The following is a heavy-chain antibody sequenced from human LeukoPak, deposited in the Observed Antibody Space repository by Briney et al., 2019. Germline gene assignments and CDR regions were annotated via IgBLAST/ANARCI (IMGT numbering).Heavy chain of an antibody. D-gene: IGHD3-3*01. V-gene: IGHV4-59*01. CDR2: IFYSGST. CDR3: ARQRFPPFDY. J-gene: IGHJ4*02. CDR1: GGSISSYY. Sequence: SETLSLTCTVSGGSISSYYWSWIRQPPGKGLEWIGYIFYSGSTNYNPSLKSRVTISVDTSKNQFSLKLSSVTAADTAVYYCARQRFPPFDYWGQETLVTVSS.